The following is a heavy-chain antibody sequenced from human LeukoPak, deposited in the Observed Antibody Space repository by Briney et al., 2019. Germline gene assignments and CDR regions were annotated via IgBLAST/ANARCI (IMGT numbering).Heavy chain of an antibody. CDR3: AGQNYDFWSGYYTRWFDP. CDR2: ISSSGSTI. D-gene: IGHD3-3*01. V-gene: IGHV3-11*01. Sequence: GGSLRLSCAASGFTFRDYYMSWIRQAPGKGLEWVSYISSSGSTIYYADSVKGRFTISRDNAKNSLYLQMNSLRAEDTAVYYCAGQNYDFWSGYYTRWFDPWGQGTLVTVSS. CDR1: GFTFRDYY. J-gene: IGHJ5*02.